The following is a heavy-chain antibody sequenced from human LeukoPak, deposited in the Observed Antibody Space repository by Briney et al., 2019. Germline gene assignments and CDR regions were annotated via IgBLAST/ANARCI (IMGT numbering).Heavy chain of an antibody. Sequence: ASVKVSCKASGYTFTSYGISWVRQAPGQGLEWMGWISAYNGNTNYAQKLQGRVTMTTDTSTSTAYMELRSLRSEDTAVYYCATGNIVVVPAAILGAFDIWGQGTMDTVSS. D-gene: IGHD2-2*01. V-gene: IGHV1-18*01. CDR2: ISAYNGNT. CDR1: GYTFTSYG. CDR3: ATGNIVVVPAAILGAFDI. J-gene: IGHJ3*02.